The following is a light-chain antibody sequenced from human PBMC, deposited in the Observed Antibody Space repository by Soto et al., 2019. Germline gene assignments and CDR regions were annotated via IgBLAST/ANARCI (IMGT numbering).Light chain of an antibody. Sequence: DIQKTQSPSSLSASVGDRVTITCRASQSISTYLNWYQQKPGKVPELLIYAASSLQSGVPSRFSGSGSGTDFTLTMGSLQPEDFATYYCQQSYSTPLTFGGGTKVEIK. CDR2: AAS. J-gene: IGKJ4*01. CDR3: QQSYSTPLT. V-gene: IGKV1-39*01. CDR1: QSISTY.